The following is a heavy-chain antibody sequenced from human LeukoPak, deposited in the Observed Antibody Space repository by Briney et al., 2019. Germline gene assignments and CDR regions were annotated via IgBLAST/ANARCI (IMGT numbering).Heavy chain of an antibody. Sequence: GGSLRLSCAASGFTFSSYSMNWVRQAPGQGLEWVSSISSSSSYIYYADSVKGRFTISRDNAKNSLYLQMNSLRAEDTAVYYCAREGATPQKSVDYWGQGTLVTVSS. D-gene: IGHD5-12*01. V-gene: IGHV3-21*01. CDR1: GFTFSSYS. CDR2: ISSSSSYI. CDR3: AREGATPQKSVDY. J-gene: IGHJ4*02.